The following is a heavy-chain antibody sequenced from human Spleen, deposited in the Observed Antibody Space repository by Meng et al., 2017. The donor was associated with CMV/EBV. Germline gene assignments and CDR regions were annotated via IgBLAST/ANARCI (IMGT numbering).Heavy chain of an antibody. CDR2: MYYSGST. Sequence: SGGPRSSGYEFSGWRRQPPGKELEWLGRMYYSGSTYYNPSLKSRVTLSADSSKNQFSLTLSSVTDADTAAYYCGRPYYASSRSDPWGQGTLVTVSS. J-gene: IGHJ5*02. D-gene: IGHD2-2*01. V-gene: IGHV4-39*01. CDR3: GRPYYASSRSDP. CDR1: GGPRSSGYEF.